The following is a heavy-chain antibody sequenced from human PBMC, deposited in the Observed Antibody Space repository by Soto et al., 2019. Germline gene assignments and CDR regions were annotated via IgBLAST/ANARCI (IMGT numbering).Heavy chain of an antibody. CDR1: GGTFSNYP. CDR3: ARGNHRWLQLWYFDL. D-gene: IGHD5-12*01. CDR2: IIPIFGTG. V-gene: IGHV1-69*12. J-gene: IGHJ2*01. Sequence: QVQLVQSGAEVKKPGSSVKVSCKASGGTFSNYPISWVRQAPGQGLEWMGGIIPIFGTGNYAQKFQGRVTITAYESTSTAYMELSSLRSEDTAVYYCARGNHRWLQLWYFDLWGRGTLVTVSS.